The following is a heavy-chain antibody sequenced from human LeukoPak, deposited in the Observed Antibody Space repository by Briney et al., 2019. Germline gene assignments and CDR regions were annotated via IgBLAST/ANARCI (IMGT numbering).Heavy chain of an antibody. V-gene: IGHV3-7*01. J-gene: IGHJ5*02. Sequence: GGSLRLSCAASGFTFSSYWMSWVRQAPGKGLEWVANIKQDGSVKYYVDSVKGRFTISRDNAKNSLYLQMNSLRAEDTAVYYCARDESSSGYCSGGSCYSITPGWFDPWGQGTLVTVSS. CDR1: GFTFSSYW. D-gene: IGHD2-15*01. CDR3: ARDESSSGYCSGGSCYSITPGWFDP. CDR2: IKQDGSVK.